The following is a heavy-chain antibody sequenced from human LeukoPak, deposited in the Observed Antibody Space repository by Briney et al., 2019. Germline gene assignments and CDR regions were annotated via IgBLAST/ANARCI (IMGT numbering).Heavy chain of an antibody. J-gene: IGHJ4*02. Sequence: GGTLRLSCAASGFTFSSYGMSWVRQAPGKGLEWVSSISNSGGSTYHADSVKGRFTISRDNSKNTLYLQMNRLRAEDTAVYYCAKVGSYHDFDYWGQGTLVTVSS. CDR2: ISNSGGST. D-gene: IGHD1-26*01. CDR1: GFTFSSYG. CDR3: AKVGSYHDFDY. V-gene: IGHV3-23*01.